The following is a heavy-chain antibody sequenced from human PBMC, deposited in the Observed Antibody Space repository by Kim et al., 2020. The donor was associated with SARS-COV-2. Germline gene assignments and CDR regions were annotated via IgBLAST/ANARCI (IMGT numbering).Heavy chain of an antibody. CDR1: GFTFSPYT. Sequence: GGSLRLSCAASGFTFSPYTMNWVRQAPGKGLEWVSSISSSSSYIYYADSVKGRFTISRDNAKNSLYLQMNSLRADDTAVYYCARGGGFCGGDCYGIDYWGQGTLLTVSS. V-gene: IGHV3-21*01. CDR2: ISSSSSYI. D-gene: IGHD2-21*02. J-gene: IGHJ4*02. CDR3: ARGGGFCGGDCYGIDY.